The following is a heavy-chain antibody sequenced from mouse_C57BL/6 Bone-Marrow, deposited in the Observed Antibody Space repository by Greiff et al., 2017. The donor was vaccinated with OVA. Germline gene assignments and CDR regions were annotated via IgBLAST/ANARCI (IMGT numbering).Heavy chain of an antibody. J-gene: IGHJ3*01. D-gene: IGHD2-4*01. CDR2: ISSGGDYI. Sequence: EVKLVESGAGLVKPGGSLKLSCAASGFTFSSYAMSWVRQTPEKRLEWVAYISSGGDYIYYADTVKGRFTISRDNARNTLYLQMSSLKSEDTAMYYCTRDYGWFAYWGQGTLVTVSA. V-gene: IGHV5-9-1*02. CDR1: GFTFSSYA. CDR3: TRDYGWFAY.